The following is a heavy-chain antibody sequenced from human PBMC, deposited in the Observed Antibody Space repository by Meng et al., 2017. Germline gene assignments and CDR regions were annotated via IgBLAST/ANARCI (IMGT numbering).Heavy chain of an antibody. CDR2: ISNSGSTI. V-gene: IGHV3-48*03. CDR1: GFTFSSYE. CDR3: ARDSLGYCSSTSCHY. Sequence: GGSLRLSCAASGFTFSSYEMNWIRQAPGKGLEWVSYISNSGSTIYYADSVKGRFTISRDNAKNSLYLQMNSLRAEDTAVYYCARDSLGYCSSTSCHYWGQGTLVTVSS. D-gene: IGHD2-2*01. J-gene: IGHJ4*02.